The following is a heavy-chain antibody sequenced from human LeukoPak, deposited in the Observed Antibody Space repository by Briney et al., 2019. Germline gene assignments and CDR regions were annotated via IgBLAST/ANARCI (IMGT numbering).Heavy chain of an antibody. V-gene: IGHV3-30*18. CDR1: GFTFSSYA. CDR3: AKQYYYDSSGYRDWFDP. J-gene: IGHJ5*02. Sequence: GGSLRLSCAASGFTFSSYAMSWVRQAPGKGLEWVAVISYDGSNKYYADSVKGRFTISRDNSKNTLYLQMNSLRAEDTAVYYCAKQYYYDSSGYRDWFDPWGQGALVTVSS. D-gene: IGHD3-22*01. CDR2: ISYDGSNK.